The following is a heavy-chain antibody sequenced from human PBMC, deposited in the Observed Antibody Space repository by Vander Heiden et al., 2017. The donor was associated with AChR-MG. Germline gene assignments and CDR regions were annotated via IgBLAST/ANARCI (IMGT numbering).Heavy chain of an antibody. CDR3: ARGPTSYYDFWSGYWGSGGHYPDNMDV. D-gene: IGHD3-3*01. CDR2: IYTSGST. CDR1: GGSLSSYY. V-gene: IGHV4-4*07. Sequence: QVQLQESGPGLVKPSETLSLTCTVSGGSLSSYYWSWIRPPAGKGLEWIGRIYTSGSTNYNPSLKSRVTMSVDTSKNQFSLKLSSVTAADTAVYYCARGPTSYYDFWSGYWGSGGHYPDNMDVWGKGTTVTVSS. J-gene: IGHJ6*03.